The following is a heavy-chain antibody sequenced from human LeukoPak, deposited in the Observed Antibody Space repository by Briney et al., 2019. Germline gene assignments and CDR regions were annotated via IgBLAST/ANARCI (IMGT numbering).Heavy chain of an antibody. Sequence: ASVTVSFKSSGYSFTSHYMHGVRQAPGQGLDGMGVIHPSGGSTSYAPKFQGRVTMTKDTSTSTVYLDLSSLRFEDTTIYYCARMGMDSAMVTNFFDCWGQGTMVTVSS. V-gene: IGHV1-46*01. D-gene: IGHD5-18*01. CDR2: IHPSGGST. CDR1: GYSFTSHY. J-gene: IGHJ4*02. CDR3: ARMGMDSAMVTNFFDC.